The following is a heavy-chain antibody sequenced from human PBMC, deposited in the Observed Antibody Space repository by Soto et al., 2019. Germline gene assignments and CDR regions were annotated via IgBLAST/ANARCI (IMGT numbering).Heavy chain of an antibody. CDR2: IYYSGST. J-gene: IGHJ4*02. V-gene: IGHV4-59*08. CDR1: GGSISSYY. D-gene: IGHD3-10*01. CDR3: ARSEGYYYGSGSYAVDY. Sequence: SETLSLTCTVSGGSISSYYWGWIRQPPGKGLEWIGYIYYSGSTNYNPSLKSRVTISVDTSKNQFSLKLSSVTAADTAVYYCARSEGYYYGSGSYAVDYWGQGTLVTVSS.